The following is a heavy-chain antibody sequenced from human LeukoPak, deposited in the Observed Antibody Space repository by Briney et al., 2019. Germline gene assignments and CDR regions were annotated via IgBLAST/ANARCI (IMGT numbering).Heavy chain of an antibody. V-gene: IGHV3-30*18. CDR1: GFILSNHW. CDR2: ISYDGSNK. J-gene: IGHJ4*02. D-gene: IGHD6-19*01. CDR3: AKGYSSGWVFDY. Sequence: GSSLRLSCAASGFILSNHWMTWVRQAPGKGLEWVAVISYDGSNKYYADSVKGRFTISRDNSKNTLYLQMNSLRAEDTAVYYCAKGYSSGWVFDYWGQGTLVTVSS.